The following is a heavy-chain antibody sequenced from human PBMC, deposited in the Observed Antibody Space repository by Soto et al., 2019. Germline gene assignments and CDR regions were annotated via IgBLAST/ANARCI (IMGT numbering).Heavy chain of an antibody. CDR2: ISYDGSNK. CDR1: GFTFSSYG. V-gene: IGHV3-30*18. D-gene: IGHD3-16*01. CDR3: AKGYNDDESIRLGHDY. Sequence: QVQLVESGGGVVQPGRSLRLSCAASGFTFSSYGMHWVRQAPGKGLEWVAVISYDGSNKYYADSVKGRFTSSRDNSKNTVYLQMNSLRVEDTAVYYCAKGYNDDESIRLGHDYWGQGTLVTVSS. J-gene: IGHJ4*02.